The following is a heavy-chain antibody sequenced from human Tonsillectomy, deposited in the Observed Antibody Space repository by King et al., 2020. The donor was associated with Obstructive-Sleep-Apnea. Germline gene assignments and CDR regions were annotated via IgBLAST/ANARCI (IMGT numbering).Heavy chain of an antibody. D-gene: IGHD2-15*01. CDR2: INTNTGNP. CDR1: GYTFTSYA. V-gene: IGHV7-4-1*02. Sequence: LQLVQSGSELKKPGASVKVSCKASGYTFTSYAMNWVRQAPGQGLDWMGWINTNTGNPTYAQGFTGRFVFSLDTSVSTAYLQISSLKAEDTAVYYCAREGYCSGGSCPAYYYYGMDVWGQGTTVTVSS. J-gene: IGHJ6*02. CDR3: AREGYCSGGSCPAYYYYGMDV.